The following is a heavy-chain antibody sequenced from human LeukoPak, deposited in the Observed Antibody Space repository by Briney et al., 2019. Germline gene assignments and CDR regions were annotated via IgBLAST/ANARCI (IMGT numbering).Heavy chain of an antibody. Sequence: GGSLRLSCAASGFTVSSNYMSWVRQAPGKGLEWVSVIYSGGSTYYADSVKGRFTISRDNSKNTLYLQMNSLRAEDTAVYYCARDYVKWPGIYGDGSISVSYYFDYWGQGTLVTVSS. V-gene: IGHV3-66*01. D-gene: IGHD4-17*01. J-gene: IGHJ4*02. CDR3: ARDYVKWPGIYGDGSISVSYYFDY. CDR1: GFTVSSNY. CDR2: IYSGGST.